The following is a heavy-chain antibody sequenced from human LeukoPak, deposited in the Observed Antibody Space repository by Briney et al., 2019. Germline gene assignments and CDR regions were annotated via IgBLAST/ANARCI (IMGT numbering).Heavy chain of an antibody. D-gene: IGHD2-2*01. J-gene: IGHJ4*02. CDR2: INPNSGGT. Sequence: ASVKVSCKASGYTFTGYYVHWVRQAPGQGLEWMGWINPNSGGTNYAQKFQGRVTMTRDTSISTAYMELSRLRSDDTAVYYCARVRTLVPAAILDYWGQGTLVTVSS. V-gene: IGHV1-2*02. CDR1: GYTFTGYY. CDR3: ARVRTLVPAAILDY.